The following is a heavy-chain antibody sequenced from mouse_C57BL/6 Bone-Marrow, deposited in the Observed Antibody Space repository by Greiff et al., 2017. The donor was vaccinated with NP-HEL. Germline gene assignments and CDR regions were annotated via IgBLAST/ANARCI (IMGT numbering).Heavy chain of an antibody. CDR3: ASPLYYYGSFFDY. CDR2: IYPGDGDT. J-gene: IGHJ2*01. V-gene: IGHV1-82*01. CDR1: GYAFSSSW. D-gene: IGHD1-1*01. Sequence: VQLQESGPELVKPGASVKISCKASGYAFSSSWMNWVKQRPGKGLEWIGRIYPGDGDTNYNGKFKGKATLTADKFSSTAYMQLSSLTSEDSAVYFCASPLYYYGSFFDYWGQGTTLTVSS.